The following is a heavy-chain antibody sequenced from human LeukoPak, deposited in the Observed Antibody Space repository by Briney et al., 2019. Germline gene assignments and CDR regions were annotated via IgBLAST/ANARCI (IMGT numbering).Heavy chain of an antibody. D-gene: IGHD7-27*01. J-gene: IGHJ4*02. Sequence: PGGSLRLSCAASGFTFSNYWMSWVRQAPGKGLEWVANIKQDGSGNYEDSVKGRFTISRDNAKNSPYLQMNSLRVDDTAVYYCARGSYWGGDYWGQGTLVTVSS. CDR2: IKQDGSG. CDR1: GFTFSNYW. V-gene: IGHV3-7*01. CDR3: ARGSYWGGDY.